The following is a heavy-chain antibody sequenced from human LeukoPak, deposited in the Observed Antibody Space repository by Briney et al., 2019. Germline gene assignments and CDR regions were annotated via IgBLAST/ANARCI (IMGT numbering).Heavy chain of an antibody. D-gene: IGHD3-3*01. Sequence: TGGSLRLSCAASGFTFSSYSMNWVRQAPGKGLEWVSSINRTGSYIYYADSLKGRFTISRDNAKNSLYLQMNSLRAEDTAVYYCAKDTKDYDFWSGYYNWFDPWGQGTLVTVSS. J-gene: IGHJ5*02. CDR1: GFTFSSYS. CDR2: INRTGSYI. CDR3: AKDTKDYDFWSGYYNWFDP. V-gene: IGHV3-21*04.